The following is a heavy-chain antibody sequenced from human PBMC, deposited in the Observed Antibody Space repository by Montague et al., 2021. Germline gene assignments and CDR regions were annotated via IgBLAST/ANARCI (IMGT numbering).Heavy chain of an antibody. D-gene: IGHD3-22*01. CDR3: ARSRYYYDTSDYLDS. Sequence: SLRLFCAASGFTFSSDAMHWVRQAPGKGLEWLTVIPYHGSDKYYADSVKGRFTISRDNSKNTLFLQMDSLRAEDTAVYYCARSRYYYDTSDYLDSWGQGTLVTVSS. CDR1: GFTFSSDA. CDR2: IPYHGSDK. J-gene: IGHJ4*02. V-gene: IGHV3-30-3*01.